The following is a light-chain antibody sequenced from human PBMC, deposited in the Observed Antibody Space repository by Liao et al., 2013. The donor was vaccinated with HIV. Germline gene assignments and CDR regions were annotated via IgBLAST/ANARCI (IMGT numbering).Light chain of an antibody. CDR2: DDS. CDR3: QAWDRSADVV. V-gene: IGLV3-21*01. CDR1: NIGSKS. J-gene: IGLJ2*01. Sequence: SYVLTQPPSVSVAPGKTARITCGGNNIGSKSVHWYQQKPGQAPVLVIYDDSVRPSGIPERISGSNSGNTATLTISGTQAMDEADYFCQAWDRSADVVFGGGTKLTVL.